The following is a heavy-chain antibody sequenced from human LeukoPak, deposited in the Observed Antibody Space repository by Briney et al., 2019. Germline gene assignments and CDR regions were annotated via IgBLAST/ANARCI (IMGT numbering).Heavy chain of an antibody. V-gene: IGHV3-7*01. D-gene: IGHD6-19*01. CDR2: IKEDGSEK. CDR3: ARDEQWLRTFDI. J-gene: IGHJ3*02. CDR1: GFPFSSYW. Sequence: GSLRLSCAASGFPFSSYWMSWVRQAPGKGLEWVANIKEDGSEKFYVDSVKGRFTISRDNAKNSLYLQMNSLRVEDTAVYYCARDEQWLRTFDIWGQGTMVTVSS.